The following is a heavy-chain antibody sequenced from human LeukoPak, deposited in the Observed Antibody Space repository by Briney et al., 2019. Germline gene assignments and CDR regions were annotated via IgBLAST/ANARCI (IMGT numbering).Heavy chain of an antibody. D-gene: IGHD2/OR15-2a*01. V-gene: IGHV4-59*01. CDR3: ARVGSTRVIYFDY. J-gene: IGHJ4*02. Sequence: SETLSLTCTVSGGSISSYYWSWIRQPPGKGLEWIGYIYYSGSTIYNPSLKSRVTISVDTSKNQFSLKLSSVTAADTAVYYCARVGSTRVIYFDYWGQGTLVTVSS. CDR1: GGSISSYY. CDR2: IYYSGST.